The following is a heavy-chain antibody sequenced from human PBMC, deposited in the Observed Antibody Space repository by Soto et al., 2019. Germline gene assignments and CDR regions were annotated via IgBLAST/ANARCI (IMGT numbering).Heavy chain of an antibody. Sequence: ASVKVSCKASGYTFTSYAMHWVRQAPGQRLEWMGWISSYNGDTNYAQTFQGRVTMTTDTSTSTAYMELRSLRSDDTAVYYCAREGVAPYYYYGMDDWGQGTPVTVSS. V-gene: IGHV1-18*01. CDR1: GYTFTSYA. CDR2: ISSYNGDT. D-gene: IGHD5-12*01. J-gene: IGHJ6*02. CDR3: AREGVAPYYYYGMDD.